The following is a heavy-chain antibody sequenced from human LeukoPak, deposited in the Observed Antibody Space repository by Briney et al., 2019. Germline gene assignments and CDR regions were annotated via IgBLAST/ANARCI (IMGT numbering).Heavy chain of an antibody. V-gene: IGHV3-53*01. Sequence: GGSLRLSCAASGFTVSSSYMSWVRQAPGKGLEWVSLIYSGGSTYYADSVKGRFTISRDNSKNTLYLQMNSLRAEDTAVYYCARGHFYDSSLGYWGQGTLVTISS. J-gene: IGHJ4*02. CDR2: IYSGGST. CDR1: GFTVSSSY. CDR3: ARGHFYDSSLGY. D-gene: IGHD3-22*01.